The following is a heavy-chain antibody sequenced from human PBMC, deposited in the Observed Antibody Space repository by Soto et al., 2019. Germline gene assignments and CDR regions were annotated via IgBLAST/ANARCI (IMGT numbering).Heavy chain of an antibody. Sequence: SETLSLTCTVSGGSISSYYWSWIRQPPGKGLEWIGYIYYSGSTNYNPSLKSRVTISVDTSKNQFSLKLSSVTAADTAVYYCARRYCTNGVCPVLFYWGQGTLVTVSS. J-gene: IGHJ4*02. V-gene: IGHV4-59*08. D-gene: IGHD2-8*01. CDR3: ARRYCTNGVCPVLFY. CDR1: GGSISSYY. CDR2: IYYSGST.